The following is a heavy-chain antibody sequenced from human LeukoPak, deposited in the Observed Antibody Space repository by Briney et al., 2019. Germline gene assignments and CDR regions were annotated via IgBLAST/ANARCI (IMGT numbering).Heavy chain of an antibody. D-gene: IGHD3-9*01. CDR3: ARETRLPHNDILINRRAFDI. Sequence: GRSLRLSCAASGFTFSTYTIHWVRQAPGKGLEWMAVISNDGHFKYYADSVKGRFTISRDNSKSTLFLQMNSLTIGDTAVYYCARETRLPHNDILINRRAFDIWGQGTILTVSS. CDR1: GFTFSTYT. J-gene: IGHJ3*02. V-gene: IGHV3-30-3*01. CDR2: ISNDGHFK.